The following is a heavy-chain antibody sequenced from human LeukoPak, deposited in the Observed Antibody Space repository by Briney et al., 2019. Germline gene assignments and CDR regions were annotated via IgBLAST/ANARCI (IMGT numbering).Heavy chain of an antibody. CDR1: GGSISSYY. CDR3: ARDYCSSWSPPYMDV. J-gene: IGHJ6*03. CDR2: IYTIGST. Sequence: SETLSLACTVSGGSISSYYWSWIRQPAGKGLEWVGRIYTIGSTNYNPSLKSRVTMSVDTSKNQFSLKLSSVTAADTAVYYCARDYCSSWSPPYMDVWGKGTTVTVSS. D-gene: IGHD6-13*01. V-gene: IGHV4-4*07.